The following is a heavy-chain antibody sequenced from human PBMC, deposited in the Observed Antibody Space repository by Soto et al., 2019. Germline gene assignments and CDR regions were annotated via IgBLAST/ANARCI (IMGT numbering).Heavy chain of an antibody. CDR3: ARGDGYIYGNTFDS. J-gene: IGHJ4*02. V-gene: IGHV3-30-3*01. CDR2: ISYDGSSK. CDR1: GFTLNNYA. Sequence: QVQLVESGGGVVQPGRSLRLSCAASGFTLNNYAMHWVRQAPGKGLEWVAFISYDGSSKYYADSVTGRVTISRDNSRNTLYLQMNSLRAEDTAVYYCARGDGYIYGNTFDSWGQGNLVTVSS. D-gene: IGHD5-18*01.